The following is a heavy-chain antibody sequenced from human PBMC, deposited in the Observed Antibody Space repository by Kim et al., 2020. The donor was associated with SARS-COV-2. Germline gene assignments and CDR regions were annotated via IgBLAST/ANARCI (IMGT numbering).Heavy chain of an antibody. V-gene: IGHV3-49*03. CDR3: TRAAGYSGYDLGDYYYYYYMDV. Sequence: GGSLRLSCTASGFTFGDYAMGWFRQAPGKGLEWVGFIRSKAYGGTTEYAASVKGRFTISRDDSKSIAYLHMNSLKTEDTAVYYCTRAAGYSGYDLGDYYYYYYMDVWGKGTTVTVSS. D-gene: IGHD5-12*01. CDR2: IRSKAYGGTT. CDR1: GFTFGDYA. J-gene: IGHJ6*03.